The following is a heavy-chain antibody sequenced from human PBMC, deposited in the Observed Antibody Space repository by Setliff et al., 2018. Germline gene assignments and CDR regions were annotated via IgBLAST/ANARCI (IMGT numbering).Heavy chain of an antibody. CDR3: AKHVLSSGWPNDAFDF. CDR1: GFTFSSYA. D-gene: IGHD6-25*01. J-gene: IGHJ3*01. Sequence: LSCAASGFTFSSYAMSWVRQAPGKGLEWVSGLNDVGHNTYYADSVKGRFTISRDNSKNTLYLQMNSLRAEDAAVYYCAKHVLSSGWPNDAFDFWGQGTMVT. CDR2: LNDVGHNT. V-gene: IGHV3-23*01.